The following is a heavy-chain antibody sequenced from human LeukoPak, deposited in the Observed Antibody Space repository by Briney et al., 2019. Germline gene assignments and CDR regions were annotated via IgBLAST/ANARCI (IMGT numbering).Heavy chain of an antibody. J-gene: IGHJ3*02. Sequence: GASVKVSCKASGYTFTSYDINWVRQATGQGLEWMGWMNPNSGNTGYAQKFQGRVTMTRNTSISTAYMELSSLRSEDTAVYYCARGLYYYDKTAFDIWGQGTMVTVSS. CDR1: GYTFTSYD. CDR3: ARGLYYYDKTAFDI. V-gene: IGHV1-8*01. CDR2: MNPNSGNT. D-gene: IGHD3-22*01.